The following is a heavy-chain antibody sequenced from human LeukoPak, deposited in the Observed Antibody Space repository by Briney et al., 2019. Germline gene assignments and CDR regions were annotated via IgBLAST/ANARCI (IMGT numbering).Heavy chain of an antibody. CDR3: ARAAFYYETSGYKTVCYFDY. J-gene: IGHJ4*02. CDR2: IYYSGST. CDR1: GGSVSSGSYY. V-gene: IGHV4-61*01. D-gene: IGHD3-22*01. Sequence: SETLSLTCTVSGGSVSSGSYYWSWIRQPPGKGLEWIGNIYYSGSTNYNPSLKSRVTISVDTSKNQFSLKLSSVTAADTAVYYCARAAFYYETSGYKTVCYFDYWGQGTLVTVSP.